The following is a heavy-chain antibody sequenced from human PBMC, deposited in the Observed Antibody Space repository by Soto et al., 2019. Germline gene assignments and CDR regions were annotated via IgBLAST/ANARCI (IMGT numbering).Heavy chain of an antibody. D-gene: IGHD3-22*01. V-gene: IGHV3-30*18. CDR2: ISYDGSNK. J-gene: IGHJ1*01. CDR3: AKDRLVVVTYIQH. CDR1: GFTFSSYG. Sequence: GGSLRLSCAASGFTFSSYGMHWVRQAPGKGLEWVAVISYDGSNKYYADSVKGRFTISRDNSKNTLYLQMNSLRAEDTAVYYCAKDRLVVVTYIQHWGQGTLVTVSS.